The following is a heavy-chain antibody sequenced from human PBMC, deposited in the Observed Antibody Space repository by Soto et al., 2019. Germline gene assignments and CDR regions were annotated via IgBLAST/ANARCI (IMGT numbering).Heavy chain of an antibody. D-gene: IGHD4-17*01. CDR3: ARDWNGDKYFDF. CDR2: IYSDDNT. CDR1: GITATNGH. V-gene: IGHV3-53*01. J-gene: IGHJ4*02. Sequence: DVQLVQSGGGLIQPGGSLRLSCEASGITATNGHMNWVRQAPGKGLEWVSVIYSDDNTFYADSVEGRFTISRDTSKNTVYLQMNSLRVEDTAVYYCARDWNGDKYFDFWDQGSLVTVSS.